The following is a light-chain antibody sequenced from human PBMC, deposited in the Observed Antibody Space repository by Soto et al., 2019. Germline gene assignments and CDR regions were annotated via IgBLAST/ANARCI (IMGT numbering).Light chain of an antibody. V-gene: IGLV1-47*01. CDR2: KNN. Sequence: QSVLPQPPSASGTPGQRVIISCSGSSSNIGRNFVYWYQQLPGTAPKLLIYKNNQRPSGVPDRFSGSKSGPSASLAISGLRSEDEADYYCATWDASLSAWVFGGGTKVTVL. CDR1: SSNIGRNF. CDR3: ATWDASLSAWV. J-gene: IGLJ3*02.